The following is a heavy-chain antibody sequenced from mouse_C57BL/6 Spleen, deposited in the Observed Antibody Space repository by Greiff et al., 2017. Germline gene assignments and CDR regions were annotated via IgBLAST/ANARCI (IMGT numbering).Heavy chain of an antibody. CDR1: GYTFTSYW. Sequence: QVQLQQPGAELVRPGSSVKLSCKASGYTFTSYWMHWVKQRPIQGLEGSGNIDPSDSETHYNQKFKDKATLTVDKSSSTAYMQLSSLTSEDSAVYYCARSRGFITTVVATRGFDYWGQGTTLTVSS. J-gene: IGHJ2*01. D-gene: IGHD1-1*01. V-gene: IGHV1-52*01. CDR2: IDPSDSET. CDR3: ARSRGFITTVVATRGFDY.